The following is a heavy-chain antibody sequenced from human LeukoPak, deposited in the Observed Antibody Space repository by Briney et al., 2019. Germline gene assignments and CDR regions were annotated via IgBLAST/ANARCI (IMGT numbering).Heavy chain of an antibody. V-gene: IGHV3-21*01. CDR2: ISSDGIHT. D-gene: IGHD6-6*01. J-gene: IGHJ4*02. Sequence: GGPLRLSCAASGCTFSSNTMNWVRQAPGKGLEWVSSISSDGIHTFYADPVKGRFTISRDNAKNSLYLQMNSLRDEDTAVYYCSKDRPRSSFDYWGQGILVTVSS. CDR3: SKDRPRSSFDY. CDR1: GCTFSSNT.